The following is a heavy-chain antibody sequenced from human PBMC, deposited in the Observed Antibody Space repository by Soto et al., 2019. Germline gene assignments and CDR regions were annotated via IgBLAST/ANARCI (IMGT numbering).Heavy chain of an antibody. D-gene: IGHD1-7*01. CDR1: GYTLPNFY. V-gene: IGHV1-46*03. CDR3: TRSIPGTTFSDY. CDR2: SXPNGGXT. Sequence: VXXSCKASGYTLPNFYRHWVRQAPGQGLERMASSXPNGGXTNYEHTCQGXXTITRDTSTRTVTMDMNSLKNEDTDLYYCTRSIPGTTFSDYWGQGTLVTVSS. J-gene: IGHJ4*02.